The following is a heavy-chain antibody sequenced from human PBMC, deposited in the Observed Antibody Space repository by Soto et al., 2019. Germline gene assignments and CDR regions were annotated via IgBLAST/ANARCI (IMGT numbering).Heavy chain of an antibody. J-gene: IGHJ1*01. CDR2: ISAYNGNT. Sequence: ASVKVSCKASGYTFTSYGISWVRQAPGQGLEWMGWISAYNGNTNYAQKLQGRVTMTTDTSTSTAYMELRSLRSDDTAVYYCARGKWEGELLWSEYFQHWGQGTLVTVSS. V-gene: IGHV1-18*01. CDR3: ARGKWEGELLWSEYFQH. CDR1: GYTFTSYG. D-gene: IGHD1-26*01.